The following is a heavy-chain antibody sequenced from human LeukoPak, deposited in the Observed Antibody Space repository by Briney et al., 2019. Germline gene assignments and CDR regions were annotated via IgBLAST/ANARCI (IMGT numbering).Heavy chain of an antibody. D-gene: IGHD2-15*01. J-gene: IGHJ4*02. Sequence: PGGSLRLSCAASGFTFRYYAMSWVRQAPGKGLEWVSVTSGSGGITYYADSVKGRFTISRDNSKNTLCLQMNSLRAEDTAVYYCAKDPTYCSGDSCYLTPIDYWGQGTLVTVSS. CDR1: GFTFRYYA. CDR2: TSGSGGIT. V-gene: IGHV3-23*01. CDR3: AKDPTYCSGDSCYLTPIDY.